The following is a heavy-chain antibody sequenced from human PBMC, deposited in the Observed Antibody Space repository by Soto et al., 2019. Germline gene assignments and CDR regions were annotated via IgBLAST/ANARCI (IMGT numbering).Heavy chain of an antibody. CDR1: GFTFSTYW. J-gene: IGHJ3*02. CDR2: INSDGSTT. CDR3: ARRGGNSHWYYAFDI. D-gene: IGHD6-13*01. Sequence: PGGSLRLSCAATGFTFSTYWVHWVRQAPGKGLVWVSRINSDGSTTNYADSVKGRFTISRDNAKNTLYLQMNSLRAEDTAVYYCARRGGNSHWYYAFDIWGQGTMVTV. V-gene: IGHV3-74*01.